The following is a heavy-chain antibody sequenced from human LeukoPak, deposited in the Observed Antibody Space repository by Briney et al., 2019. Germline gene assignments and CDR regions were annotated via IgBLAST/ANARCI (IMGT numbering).Heavy chain of an antibody. Sequence: PSETLSLTCTVSGGSISSSYPYWGWIRQPPGKGLEWIGNIYYSGSTYYSPSLTSRVTVSVDTSENQFSLKLGSVTAADTAVYYCARAHSIASYYYGVDVWGQGTTVTVSS. D-gene: IGHD2/OR15-2a*01. CDR2: IYYSGST. J-gene: IGHJ6*02. CDR1: GGSISSSYPY. V-gene: IGHV4-39*07. CDR3: ARAHSIASYYYGVDV.